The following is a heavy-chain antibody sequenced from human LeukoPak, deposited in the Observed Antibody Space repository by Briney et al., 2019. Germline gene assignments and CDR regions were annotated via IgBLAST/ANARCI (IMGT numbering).Heavy chain of an antibody. V-gene: IGHV3-74*01. CDR3: ARMRGSSGWGYYYYYMDV. D-gene: IGHD6-19*01. CDR2: INSDGSST. J-gene: IGHJ6*03. Sequence: GGSLRLSCAASGFTFSSYWMHWVRQAPGKGLVWVSRINSDGSSTSYADSVKGRFTISRDNAKNTLYLQMNSLRAEDTAVYYCARMRGSSGWGYYYYYMDVWGKGTTVTISS. CDR1: GFTFSSYW.